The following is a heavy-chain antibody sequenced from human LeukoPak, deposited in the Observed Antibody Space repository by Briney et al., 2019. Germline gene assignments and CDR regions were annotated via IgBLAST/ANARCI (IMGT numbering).Heavy chain of an antibody. V-gene: IGHV3-23*01. Sequence: GGSLRLSCAASGFTFSSYAMSWVRQAPGKGLEWVSAISGSGGSTYYADSVKGRFTISRDNSKNTLCLQMNSLRAEDTAVYYCAASPESIAVAGWGQGTLVTVSS. CDR2: ISGSGGST. CDR3: AASPESIAVAG. J-gene: IGHJ4*02. CDR1: GFTFSSYA. D-gene: IGHD6-19*01.